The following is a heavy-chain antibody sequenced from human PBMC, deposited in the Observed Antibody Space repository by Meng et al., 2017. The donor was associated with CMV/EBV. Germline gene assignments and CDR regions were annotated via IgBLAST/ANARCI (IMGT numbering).Heavy chain of an antibody. CDR2: ISSSSSYI. J-gene: IGHJ4*02. CDR3: ARDGRQQLDFDY. D-gene: IGHD6-13*01. V-gene: IGHV3-21*01. Sequence: GESLKISCAASGFTFSSYAMSWVRQAPGKGLEWVSSISSSSSYIYYADSVKGRFTISRDNAKNSLYLQMNSLRAEDTAVYYCARDGRQQLDFDYWGQGTLVTVSS. CDR1: GFTFSSYA.